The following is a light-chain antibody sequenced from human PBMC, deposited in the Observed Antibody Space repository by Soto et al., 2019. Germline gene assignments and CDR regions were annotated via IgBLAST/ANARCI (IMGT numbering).Light chain of an antibody. CDR3: QQSYSTPLT. CDR2: AAS. V-gene: IGKV1-39*01. CDR1: QRISSY. Sequence: DIQMTQSPSSLSASVGDRVTITCRASQRISSYLNWYQQKPGKAPNLLIYAASSLQSGVPSRFTGIGSRTDFTLTISSLQPEDFATYYCQQSYSTPLTFGGGTKVEVK. J-gene: IGKJ4*01.